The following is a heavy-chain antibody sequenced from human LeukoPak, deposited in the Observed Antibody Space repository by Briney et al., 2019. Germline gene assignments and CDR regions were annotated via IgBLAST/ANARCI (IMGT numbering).Heavy chain of an antibody. CDR2: INPNSGYT. CDR3: AIVSYGNIATPFVY. CDR1: GYSFTNYY. Sequence: ASVKVSCKASGYSFTNYYIHWVRQAPGQGLDWMGRINPNSGYTDYPQKFQRRVTMTRDKSISAVYMELKRLSYADTAVYYCAIVSYGNIATPFVYWRQGALVAVSS. D-gene: IGHD4-11*01. V-gene: IGHV1-2*06. J-gene: IGHJ4*02.